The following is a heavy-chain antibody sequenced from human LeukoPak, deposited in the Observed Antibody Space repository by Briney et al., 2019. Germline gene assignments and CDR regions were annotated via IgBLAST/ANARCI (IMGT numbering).Heavy chain of an antibody. J-gene: IGHJ5*02. Sequence: PSETLSLTCTVSDSSITSDFYWGWLRQPPGKGLEWIGSFYNSGKTYYKPSLESRVTISMDTSKNQFSLKLSSVTAADTAVYYCARHANESWFDPWGQGTLVTVSS. CDR1: DSSITSDFY. D-gene: IGHD1-1*01. CDR2: FYNSGKT. V-gene: IGHV4-38-2*02. CDR3: ARHANESWFDP.